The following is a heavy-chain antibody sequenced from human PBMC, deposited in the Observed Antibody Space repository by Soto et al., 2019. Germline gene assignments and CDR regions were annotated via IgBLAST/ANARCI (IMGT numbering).Heavy chain of an antibody. CDR3: AKAHVTVVAGSTFDY. D-gene: IGHD6-19*01. CDR1: GYSITSGSY. Sequence: SETLSLTCSVSGYSITSGSYWGWIRQPPGKGPEWIASIYHGGTTFYNPSLKSRVTVSVDKSNNQFSLRLMSVTAADTAVYYCAKAHVTVVAGSTFDYWGHGTLVTVSS. CDR2: IYHGGTT. J-gene: IGHJ4*01. V-gene: IGHV4-38-2*02.